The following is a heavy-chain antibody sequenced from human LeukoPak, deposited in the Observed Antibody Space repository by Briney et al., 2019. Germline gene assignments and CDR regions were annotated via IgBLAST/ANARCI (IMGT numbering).Heavy chain of an antibody. Sequence: PGGSLRLSCAASGFTFRDYYMGWIRQAPGKGLEWISYITSTGSSTYYAECVEGRFTISRDNAKNSLYLQMNRLRADDTAVYYCARAHWDGFDVWGQGTVVTVSS. V-gene: IGHV3-11*04. J-gene: IGHJ3*01. CDR1: GFTFRDYY. CDR3: ARAHWDGFDV. CDR2: ITSTGSST.